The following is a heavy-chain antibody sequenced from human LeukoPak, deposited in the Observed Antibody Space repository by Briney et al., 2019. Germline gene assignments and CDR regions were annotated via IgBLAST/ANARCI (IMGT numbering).Heavy chain of an antibody. CDR2: INHSGST. Sequence: SETLSLTCTVSGGSISSYYWSWIRQPPGKGLEWIGEINHSGSTNYNPSLKSRVTISVDTSKNQFSLKLSSVTAADTAVYYCARHRRGYCSSTSCYTGDYWGQGTLVTVSS. J-gene: IGHJ4*02. D-gene: IGHD2-2*02. V-gene: IGHV4-34*01. CDR3: ARHRRGYCSSTSCYTGDY. CDR1: GGSISSYY.